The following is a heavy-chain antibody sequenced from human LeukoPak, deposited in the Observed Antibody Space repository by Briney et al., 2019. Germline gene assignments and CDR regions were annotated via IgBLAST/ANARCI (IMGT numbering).Heavy chain of an antibody. D-gene: IGHD3-3*01. CDR2: IYSGGST. CDR1: GFTVSSNY. CDR3: ARTFWNNYDPSD. J-gene: IGHJ4*02. Sequence: GGSLRLSCAASGFTVSSNYMSWVRQAPGKGLEWVSVIYSGGSTYYAHSVKGRFIVSRDNAKNSLYLQMNSLRDEDTAVYYCARTFWNNYDPSDWGQGTLVTVSS. V-gene: IGHV3-53*01.